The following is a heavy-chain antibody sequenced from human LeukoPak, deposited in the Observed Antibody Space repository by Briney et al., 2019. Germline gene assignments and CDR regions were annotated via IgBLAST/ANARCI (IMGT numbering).Heavy chain of an antibody. J-gene: IGHJ4*02. D-gene: IGHD3-10*01. CDR2: INHSGST. CDR3: ARKQAGSGRGYFDY. Sequence: SETLSLTCAVYGGSFSGYYWSWIRQPPGKGLEWIGEINHSGSTNYNPSLKSRVTISVDTSKNRFSLKLSSVTAADTAVYYCARKQAGSGRGYFDYWGQGTLVTVSS. V-gene: IGHV4-34*01. CDR1: GGSFSGYY.